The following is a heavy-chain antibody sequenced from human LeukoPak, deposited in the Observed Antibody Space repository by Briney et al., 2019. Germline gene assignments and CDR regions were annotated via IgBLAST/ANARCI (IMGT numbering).Heavy chain of an antibody. J-gene: IGHJ3*02. CDR2: IYHSGKP. V-gene: IGHV4-31*03. CDR1: GGSISSDDYY. D-gene: IGHD1-14*01. Sequence: SQTLSPTCTVSGGSISSDDYYSSWIRQHPGKGLEWIGYIYHSGKPYYNPSLKRRLIMSIDTSENQFSLKLSSVTAADRAMYYCARVTLTSGAAIDIWGQGTVVTVSS. CDR3: ARVTLTSGAAIDI.